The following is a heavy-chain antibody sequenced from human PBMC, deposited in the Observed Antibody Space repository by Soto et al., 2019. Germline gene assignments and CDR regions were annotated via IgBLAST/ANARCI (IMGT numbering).Heavy chain of an antibody. Sequence: GGSLRLSCTASGFSFSSYAFHWVRQAPGKGLEWVAVISYDGINKYYADSVKGRFTISRDDSKSTLYLQMNSLRQEDTAVYYCARGGLTAFVDYWGHGTLVTVSS. D-gene: IGHD2-8*01. J-gene: IGHJ4*01. CDR2: ISYDGINK. V-gene: IGHV3-30-3*01. CDR1: GFSFSSYA. CDR3: ARGGLTAFVDY.